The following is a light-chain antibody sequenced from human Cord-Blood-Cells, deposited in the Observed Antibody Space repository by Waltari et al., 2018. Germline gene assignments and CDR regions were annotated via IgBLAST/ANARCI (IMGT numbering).Light chain of an antibody. CDR3: QQYNSYWT. J-gene: IGKJ1*01. CDR2: DAS. V-gene: IGKV1-5*01. Sequence: DIQMTQSPSTLSASVGDRVPIPCRASKSISIWLAWYQKKPGKAPKLLIYDASSFESGVPSRFSGSGSGTEFTLTISSLQPDYFATYYCQQYNSYWTFGQGTKVEIK. CDR1: KSISIW.